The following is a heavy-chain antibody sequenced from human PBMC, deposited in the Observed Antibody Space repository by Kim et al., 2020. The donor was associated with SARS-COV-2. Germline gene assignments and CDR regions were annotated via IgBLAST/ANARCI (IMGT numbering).Heavy chain of an antibody. CDR3: ASQSYSNFDY. J-gene: IGHJ4*02. V-gene: IGHV4-59*01. CDR1: GGSISSYY. Sequence: SETLSLTCTVSGGSISSYYWSWIRQPPGKGLEWIGYVYYSGSTNYSPSLRSRVTISVDTSNNQFSLKLSSVTAADTAVYYCASQSYSNFDYWGQGTLVTVSS. CDR2: VYYSGST. D-gene: IGHD1-26*01.